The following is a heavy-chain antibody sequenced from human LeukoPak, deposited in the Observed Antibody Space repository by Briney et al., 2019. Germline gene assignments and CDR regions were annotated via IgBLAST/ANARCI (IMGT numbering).Heavy chain of an antibody. CDR2: IYHSGST. Sequence: SQTLSLTCAVSGGSIGSGGYSWSWIRQPPGKGLEWIGYIYHSGSTYYNPSLKSRVTISVDRSKNQFSLKLSSVTAADTAVYYCARGPSGDVWGSYRFFPSFDYWGQGTLVTVSS. J-gene: IGHJ4*02. CDR1: GGSIGSGGYS. V-gene: IGHV4-30-2*01. CDR3: ARGPSGDVWGSYRFFPSFDY. D-gene: IGHD3-16*02.